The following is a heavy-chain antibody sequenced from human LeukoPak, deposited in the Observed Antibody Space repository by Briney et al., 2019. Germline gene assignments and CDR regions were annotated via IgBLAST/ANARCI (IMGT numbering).Heavy chain of an antibody. CDR1: GGSISSSSYY. CDR2: INHSGTT. D-gene: IGHD3-10*01. V-gene: IGHV4-39*07. J-gene: IGHJ4*02. CDR3: AREGSYSGSGSPPLDY. Sequence: SETLSLTCTVSGGSISSSSYYWGWIRQPPGKGLEWIGEINHSGTTNYNPSLKSRLTMSVDPSKNQFSLKLTSATAADTAVYYCAREGSYSGSGSPPLDYWGQGTLVTVSS.